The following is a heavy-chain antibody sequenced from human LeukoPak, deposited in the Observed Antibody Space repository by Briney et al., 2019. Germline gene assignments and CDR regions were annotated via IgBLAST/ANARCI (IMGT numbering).Heavy chain of an antibody. Sequence: GGSLRLSCAASGFTFSSYAMHWVRQAPGKGLEWVAVISYDGSNKYYADSVKGRFTISRDNSKNTLYLQMNSLRAEDTAVYYCARDFDDSSGYADAFDIWGQGTMVTVSS. CDR2: ISYDGSNK. CDR1: GFTFSSYA. J-gene: IGHJ3*02. CDR3: ARDFDDSSGYADAFDI. D-gene: IGHD3-22*01. V-gene: IGHV3-30-3*01.